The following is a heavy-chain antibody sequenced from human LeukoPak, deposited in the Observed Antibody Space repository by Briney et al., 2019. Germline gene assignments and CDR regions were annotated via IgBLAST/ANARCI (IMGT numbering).Heavy chain of an antibody. CDR2: INHSGST. CDR3: TITTGTTLGLMDH. J-gene: IGHJ4*02. CDR1: GGSFSGYY. Sequence: SGTLSLTCAVYGGSFSGYYWRWIRQPPGKGLEWIGEINHSGSTNYNPSLKSRVTISVDTSKNQLSLKMSSVTAADTAVYYCTITTGTTLGLMDHWGQGTLVTVSS. D-gene: IGHD1-1*01. V-gene: IGHV4-34*01.